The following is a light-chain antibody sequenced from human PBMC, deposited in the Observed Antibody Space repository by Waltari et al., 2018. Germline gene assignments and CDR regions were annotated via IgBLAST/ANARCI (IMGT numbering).Light chain of an antibody. CDR2: DVS. V-gene: IGKV3-11*01. CDR1: QSVSNN. J-gene: IGKJ4*01. Sequence: EIVLTQSPATLSLSPGERATLSCRASQSVSNNLAWYQQKPGQAPRLLIYDVSSRATGIPARIRARGAGTDFTLTINSLEPEDSAVYYCQQRTSWPPGLSFGGGTKVEIK. CDR3: QQRTSWPPGLS.